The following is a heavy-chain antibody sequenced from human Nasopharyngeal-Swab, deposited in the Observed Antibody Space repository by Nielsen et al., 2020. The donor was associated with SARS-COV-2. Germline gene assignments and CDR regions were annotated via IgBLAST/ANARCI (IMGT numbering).Heavy chain of an antibody. V-gene: IGHV3-11*06. D-gene: IGHD6-19*01. CDR3: AKGSSGWSYYYYGMDV. Sequence: GGSLRLSCAASGFTFSDYYMSWIRQAPGKGLEWVSYISSSSSYTNYADSVKGRFTISRDNAKNSLYLQMNSLRAEDTAVYYCAKGSSGWSYYYYGMDVWGQGTTVTVSS. CDR2: ISSSSSYT. J-gene: IGHJ6*02. CDR1: GFTFSDYY.